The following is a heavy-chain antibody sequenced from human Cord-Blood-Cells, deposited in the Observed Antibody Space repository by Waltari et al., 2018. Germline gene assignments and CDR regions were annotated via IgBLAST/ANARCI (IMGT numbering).Heavy chain of an antibody. V-gene: IGHV1-8*03. CDR3: ARLIPLTGDAFDI. Sequence: QVQLVQSGAEVKKPGASVKVSCKASGYTFTSYDINWVRQATGQGLEWMGWMNPNRGNTRYSQKFQGRVTITRNTSISTAYMELSSLRSEETAVYYCARLIPLTGDAFDIWGQGTMVTVSS. CDR1: GYTFTSYD. J-gene: IGHJ3*02. D-gene: IGHD7-27*01. CDR2: MNPNRGNT.